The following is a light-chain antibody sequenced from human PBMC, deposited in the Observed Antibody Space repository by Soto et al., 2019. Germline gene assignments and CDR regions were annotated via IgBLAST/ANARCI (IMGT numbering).Light chain of an antibody. Sequence: QSVLTQPPSVSGAPGQRVTISCTGSRSNLGANYDVHWYQQLPGTAPKLLIYGINNRPSGVPDRFSGSKSGTSASLAITGLQAEDEADYYCQSYDSSLSRIFGTGTKVTVL. CDR3: QSYDSSLSRI. J-gene: IGLJ1*01. CDR2: GIN. CDR1: RSNLGANYD. V-gene: IGLV1-40*01.